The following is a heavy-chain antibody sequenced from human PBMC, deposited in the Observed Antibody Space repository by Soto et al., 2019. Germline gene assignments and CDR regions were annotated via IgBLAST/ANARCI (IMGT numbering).Heavy chain of an antibody. CDR3: ARAPVIAARQIQFDY. Sequence: QVQLQQWGAGLLKPSETLSLTCAVYGGSFSGYYWSWIRQPPGKGLEWIGEINHSGSTNYNPSLKSRVTISVDTSKNQFSLKLSSVTAADTAVYYCARAPVIAARQIQFDYWGQGTLVTVSS. CDR2: INHSGST. V-gene: IGHV4-34*01. J-gene: IGHJ4*02. CDR1: GGSFSGYY. D-gene: IGHD6-6*01.